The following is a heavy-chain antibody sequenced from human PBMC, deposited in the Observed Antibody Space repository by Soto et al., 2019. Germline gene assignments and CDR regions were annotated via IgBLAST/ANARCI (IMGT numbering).Heavy chain of an antibody. D-gene: IGHD6-19*01. V-gene: IGHV3-74*01. CDR3: ASQPGYSSGWYNY. CDR1: GFTFSSYW. CDR2: INSDGITT. J-gene: IGHJ4*02. Sequence: WSLRLSCAASGFTFSSYWTHWVRQAPGKGLVWVSRINSDGITTNYADSVKGRFTISRDNAKNTLYLQMNSLSAEDTAVYYCASQPGYSSGWYNYWGQGTLVTVSS.